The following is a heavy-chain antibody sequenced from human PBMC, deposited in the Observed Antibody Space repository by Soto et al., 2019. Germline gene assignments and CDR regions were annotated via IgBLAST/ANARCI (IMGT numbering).Heavy chain of an antibody. CDR3: ATWGPYYDVLTGLRSENYFAY. Sequence: ASVKVSCKASGYTFTSYGISWVRQAPGQGLEWMGWISAYNGNTNYAQKLQGRVTMTTDTSTSTAYMELRSLRSDDTAVYYCATWGPYYDVLTGLRSENYFAYWGQGTLVTVSS. D-gene: IGHD3-9*01. CDR2: ISAYNGNT. J-gene: IGHJ4*02. CDR1: GYTFTSYG. V-gene: IGHV1-18*01.